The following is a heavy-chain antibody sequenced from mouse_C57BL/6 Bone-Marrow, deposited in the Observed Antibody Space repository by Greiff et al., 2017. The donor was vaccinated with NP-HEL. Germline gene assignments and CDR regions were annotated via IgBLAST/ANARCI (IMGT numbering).Heavy chain of an antibody. CDR1: GYTFTSYD. CDR2: IYPRDGST. CDR3: ARDIYYDYTWFAY. J-gene: IGHJ3*01. D-gene: IGHD2-4*01. V-gene: IGHV1-85*01. Sequence: VQLQQSGPELVKPGASVKLSCKASGYTFTSYDINWVKQRPGQGLEWIGWIYPRDGSTKYNEKFKGKATLTVDTSSSTAYLELHSLTSEDSAVYFCARDIYYDYTWFAYWGQGTLVTVSA.